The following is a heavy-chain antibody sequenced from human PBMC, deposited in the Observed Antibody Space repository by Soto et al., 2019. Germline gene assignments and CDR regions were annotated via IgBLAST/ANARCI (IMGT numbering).Heavy chain of an antibody. Sequence: GESLKISCAASGFTFSDYYMSWIRQAPGKGLECVSYISSSGSTIYYADSVKGRLTISRDNAKNSLDLQMNSLRAEETAVYYGARGGSCSSTSCYGGINYWGQGTLVTVSA. J-gene: IGHJ4*02. CDR1: GFTFSDYY. D-gene: IGHD2-2*01. CDR2: ISSSGSTI. CDR3: ARGGSCSSTSCYGGINY. V-gene: IGHV3-11*01.